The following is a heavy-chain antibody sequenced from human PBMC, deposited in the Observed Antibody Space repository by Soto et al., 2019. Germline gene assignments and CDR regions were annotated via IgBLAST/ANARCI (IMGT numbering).Heavy chain of an antibody. V-gene: IGHV4-34*01. Sequence: PSETLSLTCAVYGGSFSGHYWSWIRQTPGKGLEWIGEINHSGSTSYNPSLKSRFTISRDNAKSSLYLQMNSLRDEDTAVYYCARPSSGWQNWFDPWGQGTLVTVSS. CDR2: INHSGST. CDR1: GGSFSGHY. CDR3: ARPSSGWQNWFDP. J-gene: IGHJ5*02. D-gene: IGHD6-19*01.